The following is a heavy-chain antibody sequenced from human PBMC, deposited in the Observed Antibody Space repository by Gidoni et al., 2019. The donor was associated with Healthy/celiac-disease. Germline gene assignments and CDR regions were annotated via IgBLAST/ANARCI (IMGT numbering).Heavy chain of an antibody. J-gene: IGHJ4*02. CDR3: ARGYGYSSGWDLFGY. Sequence: GSLRLSCAASGFTFSSYEMNWVRHAPGKGLEWVSYISSSGSTIYYADSVKGRFTISRDNAKNSLYLQMNSLRAEDTAVYYCARGYGYSSGWDLFGYWGQGTLVTVSS. D-gene: IGHD6-19*01. CDR2: ISSSGSTI. CDR1: GFTFSSYE. V-gene: IGHV3-48*03.